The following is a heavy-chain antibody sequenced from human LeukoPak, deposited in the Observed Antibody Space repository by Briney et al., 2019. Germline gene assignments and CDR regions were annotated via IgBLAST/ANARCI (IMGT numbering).Heavy chain of an antibody. V-gene: IGHV3-30*02. CDR2: IRYDGSNK. CDR3: AKDPHIRGGPYYFDY. J-gene: IGHJ4*02. CDR1: GFTFSSYG. Sequence: GSLRLSCAASGFTFSSYGMHWVRQAPGKGLEWVAFIRYDGSNKYYADSVKGRFTISRDNSKNTLYLQMNSLRAEDTAVYYCAKDPHIRGGPYYFDYWGQGTRVTVSS. D-gene: IGHD2-21*01.